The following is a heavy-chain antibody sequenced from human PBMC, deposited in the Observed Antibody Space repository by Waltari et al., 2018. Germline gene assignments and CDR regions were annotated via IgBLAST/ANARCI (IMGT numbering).Heavy chain of an antibody. CDR2: ISSSSSYI. Sequence: EVQLVESGGGLVKPGGSLRLSCAASGFTFSSYSMNWVRQAPGKGLEWVLSISSSSSYIYYADSVKGRFTISRDNAKNSLYLQMNSLRAEDTAVYYCARDAACSGGSCYWFDYWGQGTLVTVSS. D-gene: IGHD2-15*01. CDR1: GFTFSSYS. J-gene: IGHJ4*02. V-gene: IGHV3-21*01. CDR3: ARDAACSGGSCYWFDY.